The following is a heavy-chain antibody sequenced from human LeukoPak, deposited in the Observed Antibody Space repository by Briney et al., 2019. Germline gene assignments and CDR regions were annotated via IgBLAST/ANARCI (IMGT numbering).Heavy chain of an antibody. J-gene: IGHJ5*02. CDR2: INPSGTT. CDR3: AKCSETGTTRWFDP. V-gene: IGHV1-46*01. CDR1: GYTFTSYC. Sequence: ASVKVSCKASGYTFTSYCPHWVRQAPGQGLEWMGLINPSGTTTYAQNFQGRVTMTRDTSASTAYMELSSLRSDDTAVYYCAKCSETGTTRWFDPWGQGTLVTVSS. D-gene: IGHD1-7*01.